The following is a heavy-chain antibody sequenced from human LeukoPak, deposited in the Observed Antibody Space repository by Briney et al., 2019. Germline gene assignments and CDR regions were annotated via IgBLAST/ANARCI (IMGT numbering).Heavy chain of an antibody. D-gene: IGHD2-2*01. CDR2: IYPGDSDT. Sequence: PGESLKISCKGPGYSFTSYWIGWVRQMPGKGLEWMGIIYPGDSDTRYSPSFQGQVTISADKSISTAYLQWSSLKASDTAMYYCARGSSTSCYWCYLSAFDIWGQGTMVTVSS. V-gene: IGHV5-51*01. J-gene: IGHJ3*02. CDR1: GYSFTSYW. CDR3: ARGSSTSCYWCYLSAFDI.